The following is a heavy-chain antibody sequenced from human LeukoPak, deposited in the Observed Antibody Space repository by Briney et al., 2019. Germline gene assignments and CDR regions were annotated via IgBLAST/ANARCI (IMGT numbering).Heavy chain of an antibody. CDR3: AKGGVVGAFDY. J-gene: IGHJ4*02. CDR2: ISYDGSNK. V-gene: IGHV3-30*18. Sequence: GRSLRLSCAASGFTFSSYGMHWVRQAPGKGLEWVAVISYDGSNKYYAGSVKGRFTISRDNSKNTLYLQMNSLRAEDTAVYYCAKGGVVGAFDYWGQGTLVTVSS. D-gene: IGHD1-26*01. CDR1: GFTFSSYG.